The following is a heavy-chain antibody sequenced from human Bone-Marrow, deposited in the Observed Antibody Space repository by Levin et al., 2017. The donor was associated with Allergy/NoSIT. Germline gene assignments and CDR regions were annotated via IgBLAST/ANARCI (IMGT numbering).Heavy chain of an antibody. CDR1: GFTFSSYA. CDR2: VSAGGSNT. D-gene: IGHD7-27*01. V-gene: IGHV3-23*01. J-gene: IGHJ4*02. CDR3: AKAGESATVWFDY. Sequence: GGSLRLSCAASGFTFSSYAMSWVRQAPGKGLEWVSTVSAGGSNTYYADSVKGRFTISRDNAKNTLYLQMNSLRADDTAVYYCAKAGESATVWFDYWGQGTLVTVSS.